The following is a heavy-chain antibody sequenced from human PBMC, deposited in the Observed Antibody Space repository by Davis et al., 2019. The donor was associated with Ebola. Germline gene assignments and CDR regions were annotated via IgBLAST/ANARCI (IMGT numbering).Heavy chain of an antibody. CDR3: AREGRRSRYGGNPGEPGY. D-gene: IGHD4-23*01. Sequence: GGSLRLSCAASGFTFSSYSMNWVRQAPGKGLAWVSYISSSSSTIYYADSVKGRFTISRDNAKNSLYLQMNSLSSEDTAVYYCAREGRRSRYGGNPGEPGYWGQGTLVTVSS. CDR1: GFTFSSYS. V-gene: IGHV3-48*01. J-gene: IGHJ4*02. CDR2: ISSSSSTI.